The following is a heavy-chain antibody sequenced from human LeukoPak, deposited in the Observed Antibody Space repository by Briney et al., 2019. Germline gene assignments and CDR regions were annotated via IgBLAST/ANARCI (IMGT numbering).Heavy chain of an antibody. CDR2: IVVGSGNT. CDR3: AAGRYFDLVDY. V-gene: IGHV1-58*02. D-gene: IGHD3-9*01. J-gene: IGHJ4*02. Sequence: GTSVKVSFKASGFTFSSSAMQWVRQARGQRLEWMGWIVVGSGNTNYAQKFQERVTITRDMSTSTAYMELSSLRSEDTAVYYRAAGRYFDLVDYWGQGTLVTVSS. CDR1: GFTFSSSA.